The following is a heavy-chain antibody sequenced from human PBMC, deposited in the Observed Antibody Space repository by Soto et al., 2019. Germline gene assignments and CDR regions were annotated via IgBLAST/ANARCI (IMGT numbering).Heavy chain of an antibody. CDR2: ISYDGSNK. D-gene: IGHD3-9*01. V-gene: IGHV3-30*18. J-gene: IGHJ5*02. Sequence: PGGSLRLSCAASGFTFSSYGMHWVRQAPGKRLEWVAVISYDGSNKYYADSVKGRFTISRDNSKNTLYLQMNSLRAEDTAVYYCAKDSLRYFDWFPDRLGLNWFDPWGQGTLVTVSS. CDR3: AKDSLRYFDWFPDRLGLNWFDP. CDR1: GFTFSSYG.